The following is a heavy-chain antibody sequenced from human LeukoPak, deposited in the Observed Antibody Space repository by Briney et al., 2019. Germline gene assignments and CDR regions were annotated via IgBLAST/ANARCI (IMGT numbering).Heavy chain of an antibody. V-gene: IGHV1-18*01. CDR2: ISGNNDNP. CDR3: ARDGTSTDDY. D-gene: IGHD2-2*01. CDR1: GYTFNNFG. J-gene: IGHJ4*02. Sequence: ASVKVSCKASGYTFNNFGINWVRQAPGQGLEWMGWISGNNDNPNYGQKFQGRFTVTTDSSTNTAYMELRNLRFDDTAVYYCARDGTSTDDYWGQGTLVTVSS.